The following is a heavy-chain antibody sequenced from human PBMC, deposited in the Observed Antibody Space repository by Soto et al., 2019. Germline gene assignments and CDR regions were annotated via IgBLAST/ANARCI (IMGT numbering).Heavy chain of an antibody. V-gene: IGHV4-39*01. CDR2: IYYSGST. D-gene: IGHD6-19*01. CDR1: GGSISSSSYY. Sequence: SETLSLTCTVSGGSISSSSYYWGWIRQPPGKGLEWIGSIYYSGSTYYNPSLKSRVTISVETSKNQFSLRLSSVTAADTAVYYCARRDDSSGWYLNWFDPWGQGTLVTVSS. CDR3: ARRDDSSGWYLNWFDP. J-gene: IGHJ5*02.